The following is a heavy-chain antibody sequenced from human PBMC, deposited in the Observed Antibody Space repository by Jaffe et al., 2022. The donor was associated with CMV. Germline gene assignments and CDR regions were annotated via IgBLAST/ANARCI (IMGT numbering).Heavy chain of an antibody. V-gene: IGHV4-34*01. D-gene: IGHD6-19*01. J-gene: IGHJ4*02. Sequence: QVQLQQWGAGLLKPSETLSLTCAVYGGSFSGYYWSWIRQPPGKGLEWIGEINHSGSTNYNPSLKSRVTISVDTSKNQFSLKLSSVTAADTAVYYCASVSGWTYFDYWGQGTLVTVSS. CDR1: GGSFSGYY. CDR2: INHSGST. CDR3: ASVSGWTYFDY.